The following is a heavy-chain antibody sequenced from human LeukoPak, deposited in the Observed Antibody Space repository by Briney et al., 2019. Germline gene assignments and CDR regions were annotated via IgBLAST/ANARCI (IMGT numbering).Heavy chain of an antibody. Sequence: TGGSLRLSCAASGFTFSSYSMNWVRQAPGKGLEWVSSISSSSSYIYYADSVKGQFTISRDNAKNSLYLQMNSLRDEDTAVYYCASGGRGYSYGNYWGQGTLVTVSS. CDR1: GFTFSSYS. CDR2: ISSSSSYI. CDR3: ASGGRGYSYGNY. V-gene: IGHV3-21*01. D-gene: IGHD5-18*01. J-gene: IGHJ4*02.